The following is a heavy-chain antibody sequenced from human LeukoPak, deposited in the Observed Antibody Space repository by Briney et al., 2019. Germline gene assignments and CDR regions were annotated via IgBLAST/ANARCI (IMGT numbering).Heavy chain of an antibody. Sequence: GRSLRLSCAASGFTFSSYGMHWVRQAPGKGLEWVAVISYDGSNKYYADSVKGRFTISRDNSKNTLYLQMNSLRAEDTAVYYCAKDLYYYDSSGIIPDYWGQGTLVTVSS. V-gene: IGHV3-30*18. CDR3: AKDLYYYDSSGIIPDY. CDR2: ISYDGSNK. CDR1: GFTFSSYG. D-gene: IGHD3-22*01. J-gene: IGHJ4*02.